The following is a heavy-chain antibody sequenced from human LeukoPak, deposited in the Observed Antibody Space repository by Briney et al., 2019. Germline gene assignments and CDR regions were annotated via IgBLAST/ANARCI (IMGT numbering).Heavy chain of an antibody. CDR1: GGSISSYY. Sequence: SSETLSLACTVSGGSISSYYWNWIRQPAGKGLEWIGRMYTSGSTNYNPSLKSRVTMSVDTSKNQFSLKLSSVTAADTAVYYCVREELQLDWFDPWGQGTLVTVSS. CDR2: MYTSGST. CDR3: VREELQLDWFDP. J-gene: IGHJ5*02. D-gene: IGHD1-1*01. V-gene: IGHV4-4*07.